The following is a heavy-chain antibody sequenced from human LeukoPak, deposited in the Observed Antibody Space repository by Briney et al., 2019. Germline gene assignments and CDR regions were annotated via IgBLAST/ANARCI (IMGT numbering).Heavy chain of an antibody. Sequence: SETLSLTCTVSGGSISSSSYYWGWIRQPPGKGLEWIGSIHYSGSTYYNPSLKSRVTISVVTSKNQFSLKLSSVTAADTAVYYCARDRKTYYYDSGGYAPFDYWGQGSLVTVSS. CDR1: GGSISSSSYY. D-gene: IGHD3-22*01. J-gene: IGHJ4*02. CDR3: ARDRKTYYYDSGGYAPFDY. CDR2: IHYSGST. V-gene: IGHV4-39*07.